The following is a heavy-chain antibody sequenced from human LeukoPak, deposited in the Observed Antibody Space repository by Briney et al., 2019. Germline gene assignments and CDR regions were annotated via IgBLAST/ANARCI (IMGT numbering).Heavy chain of an antibody. CDR3: ARGGSVAIFGVVIPAYGMDV. D-gene: IGHD3-3*01. CDR2: ISSSSSYI. CDR1: GFTFSSYS. Sequence: GGSLRLSCAASGFTFSSYSMNWVRQAPGKGLEWVSSISSSSSYIYYADSVKGRFTISRDNAKNSLYLQMNSLRAEDTAVYYCARGGSVAIFGVVIPAYGMDVWGQGTTVTVSS. J-gene: IGHJ6*02. V-gene: IGHV3-21*01.